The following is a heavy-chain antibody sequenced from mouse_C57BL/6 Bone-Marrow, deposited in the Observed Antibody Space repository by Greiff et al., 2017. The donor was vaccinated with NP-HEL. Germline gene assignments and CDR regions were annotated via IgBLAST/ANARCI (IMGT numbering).Heavy chain of an antibody. V-gene: IGHV14-4*01. Sequence: EVKLMESGAELVRPGASVKLSCTASGFNIKDDYMHWVKQRPEQGLEWIGWIDPENGDTEYASKFQGQATITADTSSNTAYLQLSSLTSEDTAVYYCTTGKFYYYGSGDYWGQGTTLTVSS. CDR1: GFNIKDDY. D-gene: IGHD1-1*01. J-gene: IGHJ2*01. CDR2: IDPENGDT. CDR3: TTGKFYYYGSGDY.